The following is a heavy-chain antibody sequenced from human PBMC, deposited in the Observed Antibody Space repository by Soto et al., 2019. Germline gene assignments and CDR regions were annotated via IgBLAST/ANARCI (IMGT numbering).Heavy chain of an antibody. CDR2: LSGSGGST. J-gene: IGHJ4*02. D-gene: IGHD2-21*02. CDR3: TRARAGMIQTAY. V-gene: IGHV3-23*01. CDR1: GFTFSSYA. Sequence: PGGSLRLSCAASGFTFSSYAMTWVRQAPGKGLEWVSTLSGSGGSTYYAASVKGRFTISRDNARNTLYLQMNSLRIEDTAVYYCTRARAGMIQTAYWRKGRLVT.